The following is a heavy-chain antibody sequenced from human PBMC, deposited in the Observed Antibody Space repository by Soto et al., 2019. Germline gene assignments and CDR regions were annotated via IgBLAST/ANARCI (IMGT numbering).Heavy chain of an antibody. J-gene: IGHJ3*02. CDR3: TRGRTYYDFWSGYLWGAFDI. Sequence: EVQLVESGGGLVKPGGSLRLSCAASGFTFSNAWMSWVRQAPGKGLEWVGRIKSKTDGGTTDYAAPVKGRFTISRDDSKNTLYLQMNSVKTEDTAVYYCTRGRTYYDFWSGYLWGAFDIWGQGTMVTVSS. CDR1: GFTFSNAW. CDR2: IKSKTDGGTT. D-gene: IGHD3-3*01. V-gene: IGHV3-15*01.